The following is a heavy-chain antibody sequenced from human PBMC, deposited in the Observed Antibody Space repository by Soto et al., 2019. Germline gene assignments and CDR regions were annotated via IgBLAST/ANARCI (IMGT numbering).Heavy chain of an antibody. J-gene: IGHJ3*02. V-gene: IGHV5-51*01. CDR2: IYPGDSDT. Sequence: GESLKISWKGSGDSSTSYSIGWVRQMPEKGLEWMGIIYPGDSDTRYSPSFQGQVTISADKSISTAYLQWSSLKASDTAMYYCARHAHPYSAAATRDDVFDICGQGTMVTVSS. CDR3: ARHAHPYSAAATRDDVFDI. D-gene: IGHD6-13*01. CDR1: GDSSTSYS.